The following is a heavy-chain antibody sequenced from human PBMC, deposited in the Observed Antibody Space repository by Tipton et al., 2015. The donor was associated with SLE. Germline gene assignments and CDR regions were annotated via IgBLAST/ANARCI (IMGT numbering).Heavy chain of an antibody. D-gene: IGHD6-19*01. Sequence: LRLSCAVYGGSFSGYYWSWIRQPPGKGLEWIGEINHSGSTNYNPSLKRRVTISVDTSKNQFSLKLSSVTAADTAVYYCARGQGSGWYYWGQGTLVTVSS. CDR3: ARGQGSGWYY. V-gene: IGHV4-34*01. CDR1: GGSFSGYY. J-gene: IGHJ4*02. CDR2: INHSGST.